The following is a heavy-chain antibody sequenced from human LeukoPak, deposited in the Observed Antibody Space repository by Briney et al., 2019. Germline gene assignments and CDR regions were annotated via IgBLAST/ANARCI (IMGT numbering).Heavy chain of an antibody. CDR3: ARDNVPGYFDY. Sequence: GASVKVSCKTSGYRFTGYYMHWVRQAPGQGLEWMGWINPKSGDPIYVQKFQGRVTLTRDTSIDTVYLELSSLKSDDTAVYFCARDNVPGYFDYWGQGPLVTVSS. V-gene: IGHV1-2*02. CDR1: GYRFTGYY. CDR2: INPKSGDP. D-gene: IGHD2-8*01. J-gene: IGHJ4*02.